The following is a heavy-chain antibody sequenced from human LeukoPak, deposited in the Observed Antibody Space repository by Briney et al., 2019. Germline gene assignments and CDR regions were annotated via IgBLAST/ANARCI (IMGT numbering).Heavy chain of an antibody. CDR3: ARDSWPEVARFDY. D-gene: IGHD2-15*01. J-gene: IGHJ4*02. Sequence: SETLSLTCTVSDYSISSGYYWGWLLQPPGKGLEWIGNIFHSGNTYYNPSLKSRVTISVDTSKNQFSLKLNSVTAADTAVYYCARDSWPEVARFDYWGQGTLVTVSS. V-gene: IGHV4-38-2*02. CDR2: IFHSGNT. CDR1: DYSISSGYY.